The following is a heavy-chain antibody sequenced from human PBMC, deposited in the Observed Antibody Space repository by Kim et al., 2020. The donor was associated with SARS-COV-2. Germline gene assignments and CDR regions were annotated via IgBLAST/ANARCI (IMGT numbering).Heavy chain of an antibody. V-gene: IGHV1-46*01. CDR3: ARSGMDV. Sequence: ASVKVSCKASGYTFTSLYIHWVRQAPGQGLEWMGMINPSDGHTSYAQKFQGRVTMTRDTSTSTVYMEVSSQKSEDTAVYYFARSGMDVWGQGTTVTVSS. J-gene: IGHJ6*02. CDR2: INPSDGHT. CDR1: GYTFTSLY.